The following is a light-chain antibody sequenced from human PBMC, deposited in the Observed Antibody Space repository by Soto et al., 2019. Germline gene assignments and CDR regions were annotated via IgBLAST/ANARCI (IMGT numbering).Light chain of an antibody. J-gene: IGLJ1*01. Sequence: QSVLTQPASVSGSPGQSITISCTGTSSDVGGYNYVSWYQHHPGKAPKLMIYEVSNRPSGVSNRFSGSKSGNTASLTISGLQAEDEADYYCSSYTSSDTRGFGTGTQLTVL. V-gene: IGLV2-14*01. CDR1: SSDVGGYNY. CDR2: EVS. CDR3: SSYTSSDTRG.